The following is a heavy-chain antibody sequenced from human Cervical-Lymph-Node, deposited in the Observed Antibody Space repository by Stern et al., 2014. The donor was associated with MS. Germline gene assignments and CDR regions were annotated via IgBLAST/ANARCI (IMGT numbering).Heavy chain of an antibody. CDR2: VSNTGSTM. J-gene: IGHJ4*02. CDR1: GFTFTSYS. Sequence: EVKLVESGGGLVQPGESLRLSCAASGFTFTSYSMNWVRQAPGKGLEWVSYVSNTGSTMSYADSVKGRFTISRDNAKNSLFLQMNTLRDEDTAVYYCTRGQGDYWGQGALVTVSS. CDR3: TRGQGDY. V-gene: IGHV3-48*02.